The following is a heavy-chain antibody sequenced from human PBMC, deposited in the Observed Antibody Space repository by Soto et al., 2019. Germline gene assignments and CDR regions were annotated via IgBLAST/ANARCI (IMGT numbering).Heavy chain of an antibody. CDR2: ISYDGINK. Sequence: QVQLVESGGGVVQPGRSLRLSCAASGFTFSSYGMHWVRQAPGKGLEWVAFISYDGINKYYADSVKGRFTISRDNSKNTLYLQMSSLRAEETAVYYCAKDRWVRQLRSYSDYWGQGTLVTVSS. V-gene: IGHV3-30*18. CDR3: AKDRWVRQLRSYSDY. D-gene: IGHD4-17*01. CDR1: GFTFSSYG. J-gene: IGHJ4*02.